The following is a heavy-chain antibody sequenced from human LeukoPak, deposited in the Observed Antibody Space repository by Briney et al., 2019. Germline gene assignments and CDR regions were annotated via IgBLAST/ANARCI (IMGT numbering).Heavy chain of an antibody. CDR3: ARGRGEYCSSTSCYYYYGMDV. J-gene: IGHJ6*04. V-gene: IGHV4-34*01. CDR2: INHSGST. Sequence: SETLSLTCAVYGGSFSGYYWSWIRQPPGKGLEWIGEINHSGSTNYNPSLKSRVTISVDTSKNQFSLKLSSVTAADTAVYYCARGRGEYCSSTSCYYYYGMDVWGKGTTVTVSS. CDR1: GGSFSGYY. D-gene: IGHD2-2*01.